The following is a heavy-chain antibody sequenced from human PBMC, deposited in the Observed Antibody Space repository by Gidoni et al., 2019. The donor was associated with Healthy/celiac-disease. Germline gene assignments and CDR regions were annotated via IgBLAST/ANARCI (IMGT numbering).Heavy chain of an antibody. J-gene: IGHJ4*02. CDR1: GYTFSNAW. CDR3: TTLLHCSGGSCYSD. CDR2: IKSKTDGGTT. Sequence: VQLVESGGGLVKPGGSLRLSCAASGYTFSNAWMSWVRQAPGKGLEWVGRIKSKTDGGTTDYAAPVKGRFTIARDDSKNTLYLQMNSLKTEDTAVFYCTTLLHCSGGSCYSDWGQGTLVTVSS. V-gene: IGHV3-15*01. D-gene: IGHD2-15*01.